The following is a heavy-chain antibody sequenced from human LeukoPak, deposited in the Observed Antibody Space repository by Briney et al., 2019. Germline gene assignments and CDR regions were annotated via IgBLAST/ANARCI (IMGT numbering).Heavy chain of an antibody. CDR3: AKGNGGNSGEYFYYGMDV. CDR1: RFAFSSYA. CDR2: ISGSGGNT. J-gene: IGHJ6*02. V-gene: IGHV3-23*01. D-gene: IGHD4-23*01. Sequence: GGSLRLSCAASRFAFSSYAMTWVRQAPGKGLEWVSAISGSGGNTYYADSVKGRFTISRDNSKNTLYLQMNSLRAEDTAVYYCAKGNGGNSGEYFYYGMDVWGQGTTVTVSS.